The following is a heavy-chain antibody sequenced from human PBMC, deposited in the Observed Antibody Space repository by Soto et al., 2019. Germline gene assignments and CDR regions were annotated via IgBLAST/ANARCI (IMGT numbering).Heavy chain of an antibody. CDR1: DVSICSHC. Sequence: SETLSLTCSVADVSICSHCWSGIRQPPGKALEWIGYIYNSGNTYYNPSLESRVTISVETSKNQISLKLRSVTAADTAVYYCARPTQCDYDLDIWGPGTLDNV. CDR3: ARPTQCDYDLDI. D-gene: IGHD3-22*01. CDR2: IYNSGNT. J-gene: IGHJ3*02. V-gene: IGHV4-59*11.